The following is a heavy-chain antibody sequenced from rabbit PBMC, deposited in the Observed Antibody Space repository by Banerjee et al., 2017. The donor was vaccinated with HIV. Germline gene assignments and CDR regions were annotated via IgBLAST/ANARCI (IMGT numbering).Heavy chain of an antibody. Sequence: QEQLVESGGGLVQPEGSLTLTCKASGFSFSSGYDMCWVRQAPGKGLEWIAYIGTGSSVYYASWAKGRFTISKTSSTTVTLQMTSLTAADTATYFCARSQSSTDWGFNLWGQGTLVTVS. D-gene: IGHD4-1*01. CDR1: GFSFSSGYD. V-gene: IGHV1S45*01. CDR3: ARSQSSTDWGFNL. CDR2: IGTGSSV. J-gene: IGHJ4*01.